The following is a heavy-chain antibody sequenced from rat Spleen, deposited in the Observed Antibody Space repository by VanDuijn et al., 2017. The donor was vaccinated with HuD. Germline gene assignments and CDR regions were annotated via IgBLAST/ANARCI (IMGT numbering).Heavy chain of an antibody. Sequence: EVQLVESGGGLVQPGRSLKLSCAASGFTYSNYVMAWFRQAPTKGLEWVATISYEGSSTYYGDSVKGRFTISRDNAKSTLYLQMNSLRSEDTATYYCARHGSYWGQGVMVTVSS. V-gene: IGHV5-22*01. CDR3: ARHGSY. J-gene: IGHJ2*01. D-gene: IGHD1-7*01. CDR2: ISYEGSST. CDR1: GFTYSNYV.